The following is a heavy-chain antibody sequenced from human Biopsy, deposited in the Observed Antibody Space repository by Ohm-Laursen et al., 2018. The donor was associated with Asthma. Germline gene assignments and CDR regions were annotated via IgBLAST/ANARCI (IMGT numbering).Heavy chain of an antibody. V-gene: IGHV3-7*01. J-gene: IGHJ1*01. CDR1: GFTFCDYW. CDR3: ARTFHFWSPYHAEHYQL. CDR2: IKHDGTEK. D-gene: IGHD3-3*02. Sequence: SLRLSCSASGFTFCDYWMSWGRQVPGEGLGGVGNIKHDGTEKNHVDSLRGRFTISRDNAKNSLYLQMNSLRAEDTAVYYCARTFHFWSPYHAEHYQLWGQGTLVTVPS.